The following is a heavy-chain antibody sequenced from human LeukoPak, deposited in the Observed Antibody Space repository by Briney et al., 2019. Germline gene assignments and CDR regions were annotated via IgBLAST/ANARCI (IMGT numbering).Heavy chain of an antibody. J-gene: IGHJ6*03. CDR1: GFTFSSYG. Sequence: HPGGSLRLSCAASGFTFSSYGMSWVRQAPGKGLEWVSAISGSGGSTYYADSVKGRFTVSRDNAKNSLYLQMNSLRAEDTAVYYCARDSGSYYYMDVWGKGTTVTVSS. CDR2: ISGSGGST. CDR3: ARDSGSYYYMDV. V-gene: IGHV3-23*01. D-gene: IGHD1-26*01.